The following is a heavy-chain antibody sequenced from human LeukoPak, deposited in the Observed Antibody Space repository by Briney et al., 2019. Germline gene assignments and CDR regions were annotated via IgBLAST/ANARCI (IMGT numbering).Heavy chain of an antibody. J-gene: IGHJ3*02. D-gene: IGHD2-15*01. CDR2: MKGDGSVK. CDR3: ARWDAYCSGGRCYSGDFAFDI. V-gene: IGHV3-7*01. Sequence: GGSLRLSCAASGCTFSIYWMSWVRQAPGKGLEWVASMKGDGSVKHFLDSVEGRFTISRDNAKNSLYLQMNSLRAEDTAVYYCARWDAYCSGGRCYSGDFAFDIWGQGTMVTVSS. CDR1: GCTFSIYW.